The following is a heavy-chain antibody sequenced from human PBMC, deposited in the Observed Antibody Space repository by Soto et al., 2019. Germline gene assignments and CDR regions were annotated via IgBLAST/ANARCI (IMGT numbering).Heavy chain of an antibody. CDR2: INHSGST. CDR1: GGSFSGYY. V-gene: IGHV4-34*01. J-gene: IGHJ5*02. CDR3: ASRQEGTGTTLVYNWFDP. D-gene: IGHD1-7*01. Sequence: SSETLSLTCAVYGGSFSGYYWSWIRQPPGKGLEWIGEINHSGSTNYNPSLKSRVTISVDTSKNHFSLKLSSVTAADTAVYYCASRQEGTGTTLVYNWFDPWGQGTLVTVSS.